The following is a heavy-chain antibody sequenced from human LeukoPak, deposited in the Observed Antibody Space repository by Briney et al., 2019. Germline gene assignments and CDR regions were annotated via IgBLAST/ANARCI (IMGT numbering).Heavy chain of an antibody. V-gene: IGHV6-1*01. CDR3: ARVRWFGYGGNSSFPYYYYYMDV. J-gene: IGHJ6*03. D-gene: IGHD4-23*01. CDR1: GDSVSSNSAA. Sequence: SQTLSLTCAISGDSVSSNSAAWNWIRQSPSRGLEWLGRTYYRSKWYNDYAVSVKSRITINPDTSKNQFSLQLNSVTPEDTAVYYCARVRWFGYGGNSSFPYYYYYMDVWGKGTTVNVSS. CDR2: TYYRSKWYN.